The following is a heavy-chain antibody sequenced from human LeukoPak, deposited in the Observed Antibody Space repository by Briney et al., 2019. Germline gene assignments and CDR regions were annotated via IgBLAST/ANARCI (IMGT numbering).Heavy chain of an antibody. V-gene: IGHV3-48*02. D-gene: IGHD3-16*02. CDR1: GFTFSSYS. Sequence: GRSLRLSCAASGFTFSSYSMNWVRQAPGKGLEWVSYISNSNIYYADSVKGRFTISGDNAKNSLYLQMNSLRDEDTAVYYCARDFIWAFDYWGQGILVAVSS. CDR3: ARDFIWAFDY. CDR2: ISNSNI. J-gene: IGHJ4*02.